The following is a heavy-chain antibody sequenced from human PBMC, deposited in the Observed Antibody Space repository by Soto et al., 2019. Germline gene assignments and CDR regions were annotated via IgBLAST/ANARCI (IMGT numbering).Heavy chain of an antibody. CDR3: GRATALPDY. V-gene: IGHV1-18*01. Sequence: QVQLVQSGAEVKKPGASVKVSCKASGYTFTSYGIIWVRQAPGQGLEGMGWISAYNGNTNYAQKLQGRVTMTTGTATRTDYMELRSLRSDDTAVYYCGRATALPDYWGQGTLVTVSS. J-gene: IGHJ4*02. CDR2: ISAYNGNT. CDR1: GYTFTSYG.